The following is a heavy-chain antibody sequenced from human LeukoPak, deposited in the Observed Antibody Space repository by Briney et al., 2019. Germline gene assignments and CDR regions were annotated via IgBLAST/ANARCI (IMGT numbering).Heavy chain of an antibody. D-gene: IGHD3-10*01. V-gene: IGHV4-4*07. CDR3: ARVLGIPFSGRIDHFSYMDV. CDR2: IYPSGNT. CDR1: GGSISSFH. Sequence: SETLSLTCTVSGGSISSFHWSWIRQSAGKGLEWIGRIYPSGNTNSNPSLKSRIDMSLDTSKNQFSLQLSSVTAADTAVYYCARVLGIPFSGRIDHFSYMDVWGKGTTVTISS. J-gene: IGHJ6*03.